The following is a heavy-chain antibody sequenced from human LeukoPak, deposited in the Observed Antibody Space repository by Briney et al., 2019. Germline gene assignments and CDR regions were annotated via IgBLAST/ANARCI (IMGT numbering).Heavy chain of an antibody. V-gene: IGHV3-21*01. Sequence: GGSLRLSCAASGFTFSSYSMNWVRRAPGKGLEWVSSISSSSSYIYYADSVKGRFTISRDNAKNSLYLQMNSLRAEDTAVYYCARDLRSVATITGDFDYWGQGTLVTVSS. J-gene: IGHJ4*02. CDR3: ARDLRSVATITGDFDY. D-gene: IGHD5-24*01. CDR1: GFTFSSYS. CDR2: ISSSSSYI.